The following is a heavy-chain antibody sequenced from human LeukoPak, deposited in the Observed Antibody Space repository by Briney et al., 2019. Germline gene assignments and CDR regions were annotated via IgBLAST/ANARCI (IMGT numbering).Heavy chain of an antibody. CDR2: ISSSSSYI. CDR1: GFTFSHYS. V-gene: IGHV3-21*01. D-gene: IGHD5-18*01. CDR3: ARHHDTAFDY. Sequence: KTGRSLRLSCAASGFTFSHYSMNWVRQDPGKGLEWVSSISSSSSYIYYADSVKGRFTISRDDAKNSLFLQMNSLRAEDSAVYYCARHHDTAFDYWGQGTLVTVSS. J-gene: IGHJ4*02.